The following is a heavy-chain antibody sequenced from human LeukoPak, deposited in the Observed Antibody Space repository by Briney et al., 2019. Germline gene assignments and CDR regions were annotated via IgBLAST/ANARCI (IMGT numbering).Heavy chain of an antibody. J-gene: IGHJ4*02. V-gene: IGHV3-30*18. CDR1: GFTFSTYG. CDR2: ISYEGSNK. CDR3: AKDLSSGSRRAY. D-gene: IGHD6-19*01. Sequence: GGSLRLSCAAYGFTFSTYGMHGVRQAPGKGLEWVAVISYEGSNKYYADSVKGRFTISRDNSKNTLYLQMNSLRAEDTGVYYCAKDLSSGSRRAYWGQGTLVTVSS.